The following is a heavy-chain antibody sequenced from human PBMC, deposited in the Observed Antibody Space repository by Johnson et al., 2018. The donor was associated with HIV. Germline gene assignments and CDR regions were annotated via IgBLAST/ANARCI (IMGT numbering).Heavy chain of an antibody. V-gene: IGHV3-23*04. CDR3: AKTYSEGEVRDAFDI. J-gene: IGHJ3*02. CDR1: GFTFSTYA. CDR2: ISGGGGST. Sequence: VQLVESGGGLVQPGGSLRLSCEASGFTFSTYAMSWVRQAPGKGLEWVSGISGGGGSTSYADSVKGRFTISRDNSKNTLYLQMNSLRAEDTAVYYCAKTYSEGEVRDAFDIWGQGTRVTVSS. D-gene: IGHD2-21*01.